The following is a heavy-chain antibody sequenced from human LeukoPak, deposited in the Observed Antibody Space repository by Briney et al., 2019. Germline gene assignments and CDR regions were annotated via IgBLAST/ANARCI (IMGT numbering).Heavy chain of an antibody. V-gene: IGHV4-38-2*02. CDR3: ARGKAYSGSYYGIFDY. CDR1: GFSISNDYY. Sequence: SETLSLTCTVSGFSISNDYYWTWLRQPPGKGLEWIGGIYHSGTTYYNPSLRGRVSISLDTSKTQFSLKLSSVTAADTAVYYCARGKAYSGSYYGIFDYWGQGTLVTVSS. CDR2: IYHSGTT. J-gene: IGHJ4*02. D-gene: IGHD1-26*01.